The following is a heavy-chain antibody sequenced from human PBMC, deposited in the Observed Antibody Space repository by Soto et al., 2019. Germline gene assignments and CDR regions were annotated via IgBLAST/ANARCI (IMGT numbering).Heavy chain of an antibody. J-gene: IGHJ4*02. CDR3: ARVYCSGGSCYSVDY. V-gene: IGHV1-46*03. Sequence: ASVKVSCKASGYTFTSYYMHWVRQAPGRGLEWMGIINPSGGSTSYAQKFQGRVTMTRDTSTSTVYMELSSLRSEDTAVYYCARVYCSGGSCYSVDYWGQGTLVTVS. CDR2: INPSGGST. CDR1: GYTFTSYY. D-gene: IGHD2-15*01.